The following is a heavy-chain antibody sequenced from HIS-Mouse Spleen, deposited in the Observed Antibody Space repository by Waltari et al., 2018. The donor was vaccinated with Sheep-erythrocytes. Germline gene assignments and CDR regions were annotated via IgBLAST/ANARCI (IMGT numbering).Heavy chain of an antibody. V-gene: IGHV3-21*01. CDR2: ISSSSSYI. J-gene: IGHJ4*02. D-gene: IGHD1-26*01. CDR3: ARVASGATFDY. CDR1: GFTFSSYS. Sequence: EVQLVESGGGLVKPGGSLRLSCAASGFTFSSYSMNWVRQAPGNGLEWVSSISSSSSYIYYADSVKGRFTISRDNAKNSLYLQMNSLRAEDTAVYYCARVASGATFDYWDQGTLVTVSS.